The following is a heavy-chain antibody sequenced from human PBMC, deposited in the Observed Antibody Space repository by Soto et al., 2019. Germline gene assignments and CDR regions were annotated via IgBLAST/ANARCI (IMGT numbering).Heavy chain of an antibody. V-gene: IGHV2-5*02. CDR1: GFSLSISEVG. CDR2: IYWDDNK. J-gene: IGHJ4*02. Sequence: QITLKESGPTLVKPTQTLTLTCSFSGFSLSISEVGVAWIRQPPGKALEWLALIYWDDNKDYSPSLKGRATLTKDTSKIQVVLTVTHMDPVDTATYFCAHMQSGGNLGAWHNYDLEYWGQGTLVTVSS. CDR3: AHMQSGGNLGAWHNYDLEY. D-gene: IGHD1-1*01.